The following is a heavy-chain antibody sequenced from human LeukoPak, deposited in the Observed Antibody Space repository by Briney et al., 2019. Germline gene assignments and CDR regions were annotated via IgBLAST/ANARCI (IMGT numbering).Heavy chain of an antibody. CDR2: IYYSGST. CDR3: ARSPQGYYDSSGYLDY. D-gene: IGHD3-22*01. J-gene: IGHJ4*02. Sequence: SETLSLTCAVHGGSFSGYYWSWIRQHPGKGLEWIGYIYYSGSTYYNPSLKSRVTISVDTSKNQFSLKLSSVTAADTAVYYCARSPQGYYDSSGYLDYWGQGTLVTVSS. V-gene: IGHV4-31*11. CDR1: GGSFSGYY.